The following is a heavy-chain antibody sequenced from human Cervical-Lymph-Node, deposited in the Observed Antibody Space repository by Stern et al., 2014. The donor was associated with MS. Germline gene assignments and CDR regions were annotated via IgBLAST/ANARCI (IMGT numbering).Heavy chain of an antibody. D-gene: IGHD4-17*01. Sequence: QVQLVQYGAEVKKPGSSVKVSCRASGSTFNTYAINWVRQAPGQGLEWMGGIIPIFGTANYAQKFQCRVTITADDSTNTVYMELSSLRSEDTAVYYCARPTTVTVGAMDVWGQGTTVTVSS. CDR3: ARPTTVTVGAMDV. CDR1: GSTFNTYA. J-gene: IGHJ6*02. V-gene: IGHV1-69*01. CDR2: IIPIFGTA.